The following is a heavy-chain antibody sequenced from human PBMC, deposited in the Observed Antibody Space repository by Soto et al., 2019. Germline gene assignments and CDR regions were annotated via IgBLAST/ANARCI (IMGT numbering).Heavy chain of an antibody. V-gene: IGHV3-23*01. CDR2: FSGSGGST. CDR1: GFTFSSYA. J-gene: IGHJ6*03. D-gene: IGHD2-2*01. CDR3: AVGYCSSTSCYVYYYYMDV. Sequence: EVQLLESGGGLVQPGGSLRLSCAASGFTFSSYAMSWVRQAPGKGLEWVSAFSGSGGSTYYADSVKGRFTISRDNSKNSLYLQMNSLRAEDTAVYYCAVGYCSSTSCYVYYYYMDVWGKGTTVTVSS.